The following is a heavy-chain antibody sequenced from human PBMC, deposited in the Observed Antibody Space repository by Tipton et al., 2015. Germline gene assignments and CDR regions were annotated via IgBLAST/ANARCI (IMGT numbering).Heavy chain of an antibody. CDR1: GFTFNTYA. CDR3: ARDLGTGPAAGTMDY. Sequence: SLRLSCVASGFTFNTYAMQWVRQSPGKGLEWVAVIWYDGGNKYYADTVEGRFTISRDNSKNTLYLQMNSLRVEDTAVYYCARDLGTGPAAGTMDYWGQGTLVTVSS. D-gene: IGHD6-13*01. V-gene: IGHV3-33*01. CDR2: IWYDGGNK. J-gene: IGHJ4*02.